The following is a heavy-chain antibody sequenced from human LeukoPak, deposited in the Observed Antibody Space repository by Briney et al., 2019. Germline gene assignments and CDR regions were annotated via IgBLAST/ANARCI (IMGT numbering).Heavy chain of an antibody. J-gene: IGHJ4*02. V-gene: IGHV4-34*01. Sequence: SETLSLTCAVYGGSFSGYYWSWIRQPPGKGLEWIGEINHSGSTNYNPSLKSRVTISVDTSKNQFSLKLSSVTAADTAVYYCARVSRGSSSWGPLFDYWGQGTLVTVSS. CDR2: INHSGST. D-gene: IGHD1-26*01. CDR1: GGSFSGYY. CDR3: ARVSRGSSSWGPLFDY.